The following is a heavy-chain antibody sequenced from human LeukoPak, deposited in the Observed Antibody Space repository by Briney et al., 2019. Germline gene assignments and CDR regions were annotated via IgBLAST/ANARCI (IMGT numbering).Heavy chain of an antibody. CDR1: GYTFTDYA. V-gene: IGHV1-3*01. Sequence: ASVKVSCKASGYTFTDYAVNWMRHAPGERLEWMGWVNAGNGNTKYSQKFQGRVTVTRDRSASTAYMELSSLRSEDTAVYYCARGGEATMIVYYGMDVWGQGTTVTVSS. CDR3: ARGGEATMIVYYGMDV. D-gene: IGHD3-22*01. J-gene: IGHJ6*02. CDR2: VNAGNGNT.